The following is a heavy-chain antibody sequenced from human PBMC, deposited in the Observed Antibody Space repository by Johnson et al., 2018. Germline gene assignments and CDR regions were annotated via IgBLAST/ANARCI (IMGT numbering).Heavy chain of an antibody. Sequence: VQLQESGGRLVQXGGSLRLSCAASGFTFSSYWMSWVRQAPGKGLEWVANIKQDGSEKYYVDSVKGRFTISRDNAKNSLYLQMNSLRAEDTAVYYCARMTVAYYYYYMDVWGKGTTVTVSS. J-gene: IGHJ6*03. CDR3: ARMTVAYYYYYMDV. D-gene: IGHD4/OR15-4a*01. V-gene: IGHV3-7*01. CDR1: GFTFSSYW. CDR2: IKQDGSEK.